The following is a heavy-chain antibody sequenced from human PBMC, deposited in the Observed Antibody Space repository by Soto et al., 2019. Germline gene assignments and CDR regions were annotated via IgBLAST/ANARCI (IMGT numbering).Heavy chain of an antibody. J-gene: IGHJ3*02. Sequence: GGSLRLSCAASGFTFSSYAMSWVRQAPGKGLEWVSSISGSGGSTYYADSVKGRFTISRDNYKNTLYLQMNSLRAEDRAGDYCAKGRGNGLRGLDIWGQGTMVTVSS. CDR3: AKGRGNGLRGLDI. V-gene: IGHV3-23*01. CDR1: GFTFSSYA. CDR2: ISGSGGST. D-gene: IGHD4-4*01.